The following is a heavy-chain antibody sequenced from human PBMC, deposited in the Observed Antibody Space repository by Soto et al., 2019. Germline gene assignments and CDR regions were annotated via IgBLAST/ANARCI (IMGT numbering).Heavy chain of an antibody. J-gene: IGHJ4*02. CDR1: GGSISSSNYY. Sequence: QLQLQESGPRLVRTSETLSLTCTVSGGSISSSNYYWGWVRQPPGKGLDWIGNIYYSGTTYYNPPLKSRVTISVDTSKNQFFLKLKSVTAADTAVYYCARFVVPATRHPDFDYWGQGTLVTVSS. CDR2: IYYSGTT. CDR3: ARFVVPATRHPDFDY. D-gene: IGHD2-15*01. V-gene: IGHV4-39*01.